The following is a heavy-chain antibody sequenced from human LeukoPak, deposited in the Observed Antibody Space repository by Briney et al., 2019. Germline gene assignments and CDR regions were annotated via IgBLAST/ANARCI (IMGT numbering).Heavy chain of an antibody. Sequence: SKTLSLTCTVSGGSISSSSYYWGWIRQPPGKGLEWIGSIYYSGSTYYNPSLKSRVTISVDTSKNQFSLKLSSVTAADTAVYYCARLGGGASDYWGQGTLVTVSS. CDR2: IYYSGST. CDR1: GGSISSSSYY. V-gene: IGHV4-39*01. CDR3: ARLGGGASDY. J-gene: IGHJ4*02. D-gene: IGHD2-21*01.